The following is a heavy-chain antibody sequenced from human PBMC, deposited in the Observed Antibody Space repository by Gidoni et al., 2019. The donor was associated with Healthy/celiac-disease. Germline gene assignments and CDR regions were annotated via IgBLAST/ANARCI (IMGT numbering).Heavy chain of an antibody. Sequence: EVQLVESGGGLVQPGGSLRLSCAASGFTFSDHSMDWVRQAPGKGLEWVGRTRNKANSYTTEYAAFVKGRFTISRDDSKNSLYLQMNSLKTEDTAVYYCARGGYSYYDSSGYSYWGQGTLVTVSS. CDR1: GFTFSDHS. CDR2: TRNKANSYTT. J-gene: IGHJ4*02. CDR3: ARGGYSYYDSSGYSY. V-gene: IGHV3-72*01. D-gene: IGHD3-22*01.